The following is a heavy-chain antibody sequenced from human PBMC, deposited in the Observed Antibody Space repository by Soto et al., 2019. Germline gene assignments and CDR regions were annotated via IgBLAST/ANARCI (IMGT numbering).Heavy chain of an antibody. CDR1: GGSFSDYY. CDR3: ASTSRFAY. V-gene: IGHV4-34*01. CDR2: INHSGST. J-gene: IGHJ4*02. D-gene: IGHD6-6*01. Sequence: SETLSLSCAVYGGSFSDYYWSWIRQPPGKGLEWIGEINHSGSTNYNPSLKSRVTISVDPSKSQFSLRLSSVTAADTAVYYCASTSRFAYWGQGTLVTVSS.